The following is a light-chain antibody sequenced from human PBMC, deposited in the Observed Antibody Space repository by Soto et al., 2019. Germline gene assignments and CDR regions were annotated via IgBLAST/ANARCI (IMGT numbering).Light chain of an antibody. V-gene: IGLV1-44*01. CDR1: SSNIGSSA. Sequence: QSVLTQAPSASGTPGQTVTISCSGSSSNIGSSAVNWYQQLPGAAPRLLLYSNNQRPSGVPDRFSGSKSGTSASLAISGLQYEDEADYYCAGWDDSLNGRVFGGGTQLTVL. CDR2: SNN. J-gene: IGLJ2*01. CDR3: AGWDDSLNGRV.